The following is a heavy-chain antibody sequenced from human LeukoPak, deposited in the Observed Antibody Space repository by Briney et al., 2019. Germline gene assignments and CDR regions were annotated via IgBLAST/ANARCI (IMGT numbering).Heavy chain of an antibody. CDR1: GGSISSGDYY. Sequence: SQTLSLTCTVSGGSISSGDYYCSWIRQPPGKGLEWIGYIYYSGSTYYNPSLKSRVTISVDTSKNQFSLNLSSVTAADTAVYSCARPLITMVRDGGFDPWGQGTLVTVSS. J-gene: IGHJ5*02. CDR2: IYYSGST. V-gene: IGHV4-30-4*01. CDR3: ARPLITMVRDGGFDP. D-gene: IGHD3-10*01.